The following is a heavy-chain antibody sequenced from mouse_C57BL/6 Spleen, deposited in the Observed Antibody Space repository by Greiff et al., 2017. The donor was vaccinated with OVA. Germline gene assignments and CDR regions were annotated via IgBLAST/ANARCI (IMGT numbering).Heavy chain of an antibody. CDR3: AMGDYDYDGGYFDD. J-gene: IGHJ2*01. CDR2: ISSGSSTI. D-gene: IGHD2-4*01. V-gene: IGHV5-17*01. Sequence: EVQVVESGGGLVKPGGSLKLSCAASGFTFSDYGMHWVRQAPEKGLEWVAYISSGSSTIYYADTVKGRFTISRDNAKNTLFLQMTSLRSEDTAMYYCAMGDYDYDGGYFDDWGQGTTLTVSS. CDR1: GFTFSDYG.